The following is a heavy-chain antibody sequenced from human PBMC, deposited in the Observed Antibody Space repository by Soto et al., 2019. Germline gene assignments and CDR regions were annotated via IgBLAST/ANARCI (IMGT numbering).Heavy chain of an antibody. D-gene: IGHD4-17*01. V-gene: IGHV4-39*01. CDR3: ARRYGPGFDY. Sequence: PSETLSLTCTFSGDSISSSKYYWGWIRQPPGKGLEWIGSIYYSGSPYYNSSLKSRVTISVDTSKNQFSLKLSSVTAADTAVYYCARRYGPGFDYWGQGTLVTVSS. CDR1: GDSISSSKYY. J-gene: IGHJ4*02. CDR2: IYYSGSP.